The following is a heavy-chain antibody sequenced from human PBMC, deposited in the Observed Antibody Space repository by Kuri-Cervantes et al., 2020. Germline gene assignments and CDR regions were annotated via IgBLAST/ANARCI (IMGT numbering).Heavy chain of an antibody. CDR1: GFTFDDYA. D-gene: IGHD1-26*01. V-gene: IGHV3-72*01. CDR2: TRNKANSYTT. CDR3: AREISTWEYYYYYYMDV. J-gene: IGHJ6*03. Sequence: GESLKISCAASGFTFDDYAMHWVRQAPGKGLEWVGRTRNKANSYTTEYAASVKGRFTISRDDSKNSLYLQMNSLKTEDTAVYYCAREISTWEYYYYYYMDVWGKGTTVTVSS.